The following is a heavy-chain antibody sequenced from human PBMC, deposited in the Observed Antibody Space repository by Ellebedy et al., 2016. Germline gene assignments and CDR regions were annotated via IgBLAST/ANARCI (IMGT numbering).Heavy chain of an antibody. CDR2: IYYSGST. CDR1: GGSISSYY. CDR3: ARHLGITFDY. V-gene: IGHV4-59*08. D-gene: IGHD3-10*01. Sequence: SETLSLTCTVSGGSISSYYWSWIRQPPGKGLEWIGYIYYSGSTYYNPSLKSRVTISVDTSKNQFSLKLSSVTAADTAVYYCARHLGITFDYWGQGTLVTVSS. J-gene: IGHJ4*02.